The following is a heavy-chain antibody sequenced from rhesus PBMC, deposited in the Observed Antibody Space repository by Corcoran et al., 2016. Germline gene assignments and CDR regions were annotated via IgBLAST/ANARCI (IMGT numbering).Heavy chain of an antibody. Sequence: EVQLVESGGGLAKPGGSLRLSCAASGFSFSSYWMNWVRQAPGKGVEWFAAINSGGSSTYYADSVKGRFTISRDNSKNTLSLQMNSLRAEDTAVYYCAKDGRYSGYSDYWGQGVLVTVSS. CDR2: INSGGSST. D-gene: IGHD5-24*01. CDR3: AKDGRYSGYSDY. CDR1: GFSFSSYW. V-gene: IGHV3S25*01. J-gene: IGHJ4*01.